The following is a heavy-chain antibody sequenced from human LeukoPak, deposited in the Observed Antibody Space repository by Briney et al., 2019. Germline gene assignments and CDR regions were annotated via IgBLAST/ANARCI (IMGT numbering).Heavy chain of an antibody. CDR2: VSGYNGNT. D-gene: IGHD6-19*01. CDR1: GYSFMSDG. V-gene: IGHV1-18*01. J-gene: IGHJ4*02. CDR3: TTDPAPLAGTAYFQY. Sequence: ASVKVSCKASGYSFMSDGISWGRQAPSQGLDWMGWVSGYNGNTNYAQKVQGRVTMTTDTSRSTAYMELRSLRSAHTGMSFCTTDPAPLAGTAYFQYWGQGTLVTVSS.